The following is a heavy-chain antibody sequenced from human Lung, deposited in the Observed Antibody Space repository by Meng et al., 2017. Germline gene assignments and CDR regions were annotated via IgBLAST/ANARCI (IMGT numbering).Heavy chain of an antibody. CDR3: ARDEDISAAGKLFGDY. J-gene: IGHJ4*02. D-gene: IGHD6-25*01. CDR1: VYTFPDYW. CDR2: INPKSGDT. Sequence: PGRSRNAPRKSSVYTFPDYWLHCVRRAPGQGLEWMGRINPKSGDTHYAQRFQGRVTMTGDTSISTAYMELSGLRSDDTAMYYCARDEDISAAGKLFGDYWGQGTLVTVSS. V-gene: IGHV1-2*06.